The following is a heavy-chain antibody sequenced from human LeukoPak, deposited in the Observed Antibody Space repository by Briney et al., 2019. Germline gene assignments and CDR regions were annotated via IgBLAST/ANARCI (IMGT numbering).Heavy chain of an antibody. V-gene: IGHV3-30*04. D-gene: IGHD3-22*01. J-gene: IGHJ4*02. Sequence: GGSLRLSCAASGFTFSSYAMHWVRQAPGKGLEWVAVISYNGRRKEYADSVKGRFTIDRDNSKNTVYLQMNSLRPDDTAIYFCARQEARNYYYEGLDYWGQGNLVTVSS. CDR1: GFTFSSYA. CDR2: ISYNGRRK. CDR3: ARQEARNYYYEGLDY.